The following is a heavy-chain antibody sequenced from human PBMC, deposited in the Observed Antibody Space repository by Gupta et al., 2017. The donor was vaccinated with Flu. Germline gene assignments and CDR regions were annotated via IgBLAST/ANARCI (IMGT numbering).Heavy chain of an antibody. V-gene: IGHV3-30*18. CDR1: FSNYG. J-gene: IGHJ4*02. Sequence: FSNYGMHWVRQAPGKGLEWVAVMSPDGTNEYYPDSVKGRFTISRDNSYSTLYLQTTTLTPEDTALYYCANWWYQSLAHIDYWCQGTLVTVSS. CDR2: MSPDGTNE. D-gene: IGHD2-15*01. CDR3: ANWWYQSLAHIDY.